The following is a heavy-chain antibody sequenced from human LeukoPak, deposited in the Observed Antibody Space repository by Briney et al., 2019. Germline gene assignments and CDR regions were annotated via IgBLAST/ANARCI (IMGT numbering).Heavy chain of an antibody. Sequence: SVKVSFKASGGTFSSYAISWVRQAPGQGLEWMGRIIPIFGIANYAQKFQGRVTITADKSTITAYMELSSLRSEDTAVYYCARGYCSGGSCPYYYYYGMDVWGQGTTVTVSS. J-gene: IGHJ6*02. CDR1: GGTFSSYA. V-gene: IGHV1-69*17. D-gene: IGHD2-15*01. CDR2: IIPIFGIA. CDR3: ARGYCSGGSCPYYYYYGMDV.